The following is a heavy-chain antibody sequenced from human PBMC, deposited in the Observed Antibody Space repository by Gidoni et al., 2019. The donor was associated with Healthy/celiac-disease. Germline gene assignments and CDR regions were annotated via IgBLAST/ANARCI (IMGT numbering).Heavy chain of an antibody. V-gene: IGHV3-30*04. CDR3: AREKIAVAGIGGMDV. CDR1: GFTFSSYA. CDR2: ISYDGSNK. D-gene: IGHD6-19*01. J-gene: IGHJ6*02. Sequence: QVQLVESGGGVVQPGRSLRLSCAASGFTFSSYAMHWVRQAPGKGLEWVSVISYDGSNKYYADSVKGRFTISRDNSKNTLYLQMNSLRAEDTAVYYCAREKIAVAGIGGMDVWGQGTTVTVSS.